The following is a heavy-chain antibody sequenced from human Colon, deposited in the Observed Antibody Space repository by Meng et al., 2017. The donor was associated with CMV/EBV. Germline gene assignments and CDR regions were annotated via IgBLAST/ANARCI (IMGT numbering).Heavy chain of an antibody. J-gene: IGHJ4*02. Sequence: GESLKISCTASGLTFSDSFMSWVRQAPGKGLEWVANIKQDGSEKFYVDSVKGRFTISRDNARKSLYLQMDNLRAEDTAVYYCARDGVRGLDYWGQGTLVTVSS. CDR1: GLTFSDSF. D-gene: IGHD3-10*01. CDR3: ARDGVRGLDY. CDR2: IKQDGSEK. V-gene: IGHV3-7*01.